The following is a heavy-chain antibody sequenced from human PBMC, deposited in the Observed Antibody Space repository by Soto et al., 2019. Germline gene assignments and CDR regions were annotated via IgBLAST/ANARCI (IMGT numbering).Heavy chain of an antibody. J-gene: IGHJ4*02. CDR2: INHSGST. CDR1: GGSFSGYY. D-gene: IGHD3-22*01. V-gene: IGHV4-34*01. CDR3: ARGRRGYYYDSSGYYPDFDS. Sequence: QVQLQQWGAGLLKPSETLSLTCAVYGGSFSGYYWSWIRQPPGKGLEWIGEINHSGSTNYNPSLKSRVTISVDTSKNQFSLKLSSVTAADTAVYYCARGRRGYYYDSSGYYPDFDSWGQGTLVTVSS.